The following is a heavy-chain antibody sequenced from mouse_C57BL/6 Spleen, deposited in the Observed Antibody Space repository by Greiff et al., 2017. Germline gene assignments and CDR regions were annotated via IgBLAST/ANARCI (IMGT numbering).Heavy chain of an antibody. J-gene: IGHJ4*01. Sequence: QVQLQQPGAELVKPGASVKMSCKASGYTFTSYWITWVKQRPGQGLEWIGDIYPGSGSTNYNEKFKSKATLTVDTSSSTAYMQLSSLTSEDSAVYYCARGRMIYYEYDDYAMDYWGQGTSVTVSS. CDR2: IYPGSGST. V-gene: IGHV1-55*01. CDR3: ARGRMIYYEYDDYAMDY. D-gene: IGHD2-4*01. CDR1: GYTFTSYW.